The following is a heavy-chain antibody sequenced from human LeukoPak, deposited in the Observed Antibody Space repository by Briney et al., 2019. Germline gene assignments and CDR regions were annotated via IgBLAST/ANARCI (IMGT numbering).Heavy chain of an antibody. CDR3: ARDLGYFGSGSYLGWFDP. D-gene: IGHD3-10*01. CDR1: GGSISNHY. J-gene: IGHJ5*02. CDR2: IYYSGST. V-gene: IGHV4-59*11. Sequence: SSETLSLTCTVSGGSISNHYWTWIRRPPGKGLEWIGHIYYSGSTTYNPSLRSRVTISVDTSKTQFSLTLSSVTPADTAAYYCARDLGYFGSGSYLGWFDPWGQGTLVTVSS.